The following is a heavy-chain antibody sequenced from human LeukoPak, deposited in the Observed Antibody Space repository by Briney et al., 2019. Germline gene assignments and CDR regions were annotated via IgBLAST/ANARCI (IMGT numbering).Heavy chain of an antibody. CDR2: IKQDGREH. CDR1: GFPFSDYW. CDR3: SRSLDY. Sequence: GGSLRLSCAASGFPFSDYWMDWIRQAPGKGMEWVANIKQDGREHYYADSVKGRFNISRDNAKTSLYLQMNSLRAEDTAVYYCSRSLDYWGQGALVTVSS. V-gene: IGHV3-7*01. J-gene: IGHJ4*02.